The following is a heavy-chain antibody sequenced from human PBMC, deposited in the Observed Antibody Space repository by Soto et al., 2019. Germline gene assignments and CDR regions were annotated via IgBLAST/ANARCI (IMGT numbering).Heavy chain of an antibody. D-gene: IGHD3-16*01. CDR3: ARDGGAVGVGGVRMDV. Sequence: EVQLVESGGGLVQPGGSLRLSCAASGFTFSSYWMHWVRQAPGKGLVWVSRINSDGSSTSYADSVKGRFTISRDNAKNTLYLKMNSLRAEDRAVYYCARDGGAVGVGGVRMDVGGQGTTVTVSS. J-gene: IGHJ6*02. CDR1: GFTFSSYW. CDR2: INSDGSST. V-gene: IGHV3-74*01.